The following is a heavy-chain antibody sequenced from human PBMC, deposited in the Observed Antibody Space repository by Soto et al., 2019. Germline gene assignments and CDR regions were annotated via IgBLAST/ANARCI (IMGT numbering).Heavy chain of an antibody. V-gene: IGHV3-66*01. Sequence: GGSLRLSCTASGFIVSDTYVNWVRQAPGKGLEWVSVISNRGDTHYADSVRGRFSLSRDISDNTLHLQMNNLRVEDTAVYYCAREPRYCRGGSCSITGDDYDIWGQGTMVTVSS. J-gene: IGHJ3*02. CDR1: GFIVSDTY. D-gene: IGHD2-15*01. CDR3: AREPRYCRGGSCSITGDDYDI. CDR2: ISNRGDT.